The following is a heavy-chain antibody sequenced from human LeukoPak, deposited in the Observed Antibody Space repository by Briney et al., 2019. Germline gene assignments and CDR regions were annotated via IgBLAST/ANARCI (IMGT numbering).Heavy chain of an antibody. CDR1: GFSFSSHW. CDR2: ISDDGSYT. V-gene: IGHV3-74*01. CDR3: ARESGDYVWGSYRYTSAFDI. J-gene: IGHJ3*02. D-gene: IGHD3-16*02. Sequence: PGGSLRLSCAASGFSFSSHWVHWVRQAPGKGLVWVSRISDDGSYTSNVDSVKGRFTISRDNVNNMLYLHMNSLRAEDTAVYYCARESGDYVWGSYRYTSAFDIWGQGTMVTVSS.